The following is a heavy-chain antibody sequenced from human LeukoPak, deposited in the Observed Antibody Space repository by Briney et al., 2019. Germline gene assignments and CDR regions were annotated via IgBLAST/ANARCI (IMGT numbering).Heavy chain of an antibody. V-gene: IGHV4-39*07. CDR3: ARGAESSGRED. J-gene: IGHJ4*02. CDR2: IYYSGST. D-gene: IGHD6-19*01. CDR1: GGSISSSSYY. Sequence: SETLSLTCTVSGGSISSSSYYWGWIRQPPGKGLEWIGSIYYSGSTYYNPSLKSRVTISVDTSKNQFSLKLSSVTAADTAVYYCARGAESSGREDWGQGTLVTVSS.